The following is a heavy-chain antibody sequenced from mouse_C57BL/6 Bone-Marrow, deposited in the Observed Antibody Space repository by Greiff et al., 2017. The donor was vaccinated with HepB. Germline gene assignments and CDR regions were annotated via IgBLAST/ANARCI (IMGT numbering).Heavy chain of an antibody. CDR3: AKLTTVVANAMDY. J-gene: IGHJ4*01. V-gene: IGHV2-2*01. CDR1: GFSLTSYG. CDR2: IWSGGST. Sequence: VKLQESGPGLVQPSQSLSITCTVSGFSLTSYGVHWVRQSPGKGLEWLGVIWSGGSTDYNAAFISRLSISKDNSKSQVFFKMNSLQADDTAIYYCAKLTTVVANAMDYWGQGTSVTVSS. D-gene: IGHD1-1*01.